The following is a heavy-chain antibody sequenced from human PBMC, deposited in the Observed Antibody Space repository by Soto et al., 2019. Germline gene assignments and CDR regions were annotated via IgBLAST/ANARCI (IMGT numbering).Heavy chain of an antibody. D-gene: IGHD3-22*01. V-gene: IGHV4-59*01. J-gene: IGHJ5*02. Sequence: KPSETLSLTCTVSAGSITTSYRSWIRQPLGKALEWIGYISYRGSTNYNPSLKSRLTISIDTSKSQISLKLTSMTTADTAVYYCASSGIVGREVNTWFDPWGQGTLVTVSS. CDR2: ISYRGST. CDR3: ASSGIVGREVNTWFDP. CDR1: AGSITTSY.